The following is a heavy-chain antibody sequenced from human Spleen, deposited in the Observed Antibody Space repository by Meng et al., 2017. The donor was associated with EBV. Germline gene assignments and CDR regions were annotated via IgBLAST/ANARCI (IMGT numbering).Heavy chain of an antibody. CDR2: INQSGSI. Sequence: QVQLQQWGAGLLKPSETLSLTCAVSGGSFSSYYWSWIRQPPGKGLEWIGEINQSGSIYYNPSLMGRVTISGDTSRNQFSLKLISVTAADTAVYYCARGPYYEWGQGTLVHVAS. D-gene: IGHD1-26*01. J-gene: IGHJ1*01. V-gene: IGHV4-34*01. CDR1: GGSFSSYY. CDR3: ARGPYYE.